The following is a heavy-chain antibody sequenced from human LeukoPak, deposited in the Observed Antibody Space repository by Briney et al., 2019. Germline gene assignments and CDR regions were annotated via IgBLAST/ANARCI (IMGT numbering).Heavy chain of an antibody. V-gene: IGHV3-30*04. CDR2: ISYDGSNK. D-gene: IGHD2-15*01. CDR3: ARDVGYCSGGSCPGPDRYYYYYGMDV. J-gene: IGHJ6*02. CDR1: GFTFSSYA. Sequence: PGGSLRLSCAASGFTFSSYAMHWVRQAPGKGLEWVAVISYDGSNKYYADSVKGRFTISRDNSKNTLYLQMNSLRAEDTAVYYCARDVGYCSGGSCPGPDRYYYYYGMDVWGQGTTVTVSS.